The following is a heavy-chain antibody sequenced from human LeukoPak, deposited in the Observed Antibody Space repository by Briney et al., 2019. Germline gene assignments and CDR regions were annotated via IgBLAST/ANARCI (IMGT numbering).Heavy chain of an antibody. D-gene: IGHD1-14*01. CDR2: INTDGRTT. CDR3: ARDLQGSPDR. J-gene: IGHJ4*02. CDR1: GFTFTTFW. V-gene: IGHV3-74*01. Sequence: GGSLRLSCAASGFTFTTFWMNWVRQAPGEGLVWVSLINTDGRTTTYADSVKGRFTISRDNAKNTLYLQMNSLRAEDTAVYYCARDLQGSPDRWGQGTLVTVSS.